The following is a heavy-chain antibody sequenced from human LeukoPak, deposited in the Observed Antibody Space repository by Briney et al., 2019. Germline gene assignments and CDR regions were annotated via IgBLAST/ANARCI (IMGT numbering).Heavy chain of an antibody. J-gene: IGHJ4*02. CDR1: GGSISSCN. CDR3: TREPEP. V-gene: IGHV4-4*07. CDR2: IYAGGTA. Sequence: SETLSLTCTVSGGSISSCNWSWMLRHPGKGLGWIGRIYAGGTASYNPSLNSRVTMSADMSKNQLALRLTSVTAADTAVYYCTREPEPWGQGTLVTVSS.